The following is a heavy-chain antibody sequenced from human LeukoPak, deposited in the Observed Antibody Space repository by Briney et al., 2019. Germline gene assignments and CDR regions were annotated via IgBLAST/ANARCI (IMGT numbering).Heavy chain of an antibody. CDR1: GFTFSSYW. J-gene: IGHJ4*02. CDR3: ASGRLVGAPDY. CDR2: ITSDGSGI. V-gene: IGHV3-74*01. D-gene: IGHD1-26*01. Sequence: GGSLRLSCAASGFTFSSYWMHWVRQPTGKGLVWVSRITSDGSGIGYADSVKGRFSTSRDNAKNTLYLQMNSLRAEDTAVYYCASGRLVGAPDYWGQGTLVTVSS.